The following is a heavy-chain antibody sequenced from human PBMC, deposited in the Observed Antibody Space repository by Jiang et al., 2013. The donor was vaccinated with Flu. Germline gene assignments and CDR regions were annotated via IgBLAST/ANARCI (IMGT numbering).Heavy chain of an antibody. D-gene: IGHD3-10*01. J-gene: IGHJ6*02. CDR1: GGSISSSSYY. CDR2: IYYSGST. Sequence: GSGLVKPSETLSLTCTVSGGSISSSSYYWGWIRQPPGKGLEWIGSIYYSGSTYYNPSLKSRVTISVDTSKNQFSLKLSSVTAADTAVYYCARGGGSYYKTLRLYYGMDVWGQGTTVTVSS. CDR3: ARGGGSYYKTLRLYYGMDV. V-gene: IGHV4-39*01.